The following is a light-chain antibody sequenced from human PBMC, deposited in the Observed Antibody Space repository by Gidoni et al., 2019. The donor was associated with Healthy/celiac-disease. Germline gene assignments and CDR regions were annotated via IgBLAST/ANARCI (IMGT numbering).Light chain of an antibody. V-gene: IGKV3-11*01. CDR3: QQRSNWLLT. Sequence: EIVLTKSPATLSLSPGERATLSCRVSQSVSSYLAWYQQKPGQAPRLLIYEASNRATGIPARFSGSGSGTDFTLTISSLEHEDFAVYYCQQRSNWLLTFGGGTKVEIK. CDR1: QSVSSY. CDR2: EAS. J-gene: IGKJ4*01.